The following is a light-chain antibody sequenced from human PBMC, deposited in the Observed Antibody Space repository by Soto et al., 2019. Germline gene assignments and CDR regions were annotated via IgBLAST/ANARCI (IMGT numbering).Light chain of an antibody. V-gene: IGLV2-8*01. CDR1: SSDIGDYNF. Sequence: QSALTQPPSASESPGQSVTISCTGTSSDIGDYNFVSWYQHHPGKAPKVMIHEVSKRPSGVPDRFSGSKSGNTASLTVSGLQAEDEADYYCGSYARSNNPFVFGSGTKVTVL. CDR2: EVS. J-gene: IGLJ1*01. CDR3: GSYARSNNPFV.